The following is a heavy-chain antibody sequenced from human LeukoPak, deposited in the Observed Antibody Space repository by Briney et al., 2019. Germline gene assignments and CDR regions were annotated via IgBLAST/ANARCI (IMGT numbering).Heavy chain of an antibody. D-gene: IGHD3-22*01. Sequence: GRSLRLSCAASGFTFSSYGMHWVRQAPGKGLEWVAVISYDGSNKYYADSVKGRFTISRDNSKNTLYLQMNSLRAEDTAVYYCAKADSSGYYERYYFDYWGQGTLVTVSS. CDR2: ISYDGSNK. V-gene: IGHV3-30*18. CDR1: GFTFSSYG. CDR3: AKADSSGYYERYYFDY. J-gene: IGHJ4*02.